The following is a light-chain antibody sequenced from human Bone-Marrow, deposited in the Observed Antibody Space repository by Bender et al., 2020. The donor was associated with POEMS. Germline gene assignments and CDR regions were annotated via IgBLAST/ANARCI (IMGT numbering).Light chain of an antibody. V-gene: IGLV3-21*02. Sequence: SYVLTQPPSVSVAPGQTARITCGGNSIGSKIVHWYQQKPGQAPVLVVYQDNRRPSGIPERFSGSKSGNTATLTISGTQAMDEADYYCQAWDSSTGVFGTGTKVTVL. CDR2: QDN. J-gene: IGLJ1*01. CDR3: QAWDSSTGV. CDR1: SIGSKI.